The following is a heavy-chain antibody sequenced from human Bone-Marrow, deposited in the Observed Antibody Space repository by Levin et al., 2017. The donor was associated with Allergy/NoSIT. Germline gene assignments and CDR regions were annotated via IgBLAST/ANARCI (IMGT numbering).Heavy chain of an antibody. Sequence: ETLSLTCEVSGFTFSHNWMSWVRQAPGKGLEWVGRIKTDADGGTTDYAAPVKGRFTVSRDDSKSMVYLQMNSLRIEDTAMYYCTTGYRNYWYFDLWGRGTLVTVSS. CDR1: GFTFSHNW. V-gene: IGHV3-15*01. CDR2: IKTDADGGTT. CDR3: TTGYRNYWYFDL. J-gene: IGHJ2*01. D-gene: IGHD2-2*02.